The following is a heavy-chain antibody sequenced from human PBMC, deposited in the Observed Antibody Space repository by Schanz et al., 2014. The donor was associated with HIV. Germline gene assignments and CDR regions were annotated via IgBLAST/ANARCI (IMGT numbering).Heavy chain of an antibody. CDR3: AKGSSLWSFYYDMDV. V-gene: IGHV3-33*06. CDR1: GFTFSSYG. CDR2: IWYDGGNK. D-gene: IGHD3-10*01. Sequence: QVQLVESGGGVVQPGRSLRLSCAVSGFTFSSYGMHWVRQAPGKGLEWVAVIWYDGGNKYYADSVKGRFTISRDTSKKKLYLQMNSLRAEDTAVYYCAKGSSLWSFYYDMDVWGQGTTVTVSS. J-gene: IGHJ6*02.